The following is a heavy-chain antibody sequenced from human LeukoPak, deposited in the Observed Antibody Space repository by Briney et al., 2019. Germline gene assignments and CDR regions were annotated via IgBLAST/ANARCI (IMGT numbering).Heavy chain of an antibody. CDR2: INPADSEI. CDR3: ARDKYCTSRSCYFDY. Sequence: GESLKISCKGSGYSFTSYWIGWVRQMPGKGLEWMGIINPADSEIRYSPSFQGQVTMSADKSFSTAYLQWSSLKASDTAIYYCARDKYCTSRSCYFDYWGQGTPVIVS. CDR1: GYSFTSYW. V-gene: IGHV5-51*01. D-gene: IGHD2-2*01. J-gene: IGHJ4*02.